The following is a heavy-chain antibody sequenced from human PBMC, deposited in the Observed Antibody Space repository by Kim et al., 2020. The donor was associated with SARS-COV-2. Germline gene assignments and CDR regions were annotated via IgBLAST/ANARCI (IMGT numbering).Heavy chain of an antibody. CDR1: GGSISSGDYY. CDR3: ARVRFRITSFGVGTRIFGY. V-gene: IGHV4-30-4*01. D-gene: IGHD3-3*01. CDR2: IYYSGST. J-gene: IGHJ4*01. Sequence: SETLSLTCTVSGGSISSGDYYWSWIRQPPGKGLEWIGYIYYSGSTYYNPSLKSRVTISVDTSKNQFSLKLSSVTAADTAVYYCARVRFRITSFGVGTRIFGYRGQGTPVTGSP.